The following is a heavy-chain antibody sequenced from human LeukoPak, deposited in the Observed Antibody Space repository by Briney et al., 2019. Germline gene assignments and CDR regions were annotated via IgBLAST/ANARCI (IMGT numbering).Heavy chain of an antibody. V-gene: IGHV1-2*02. CDR3: ARPSGGSLRDGFDI. CDR2: IKPNSGGT. D-gene: IGHD1-26*01. J-gene: IGHJ3*02. Sequence: ASVKVSCTASGYTFTAYYIHWVRQVPGQGLEWMGWIKPNSGGTNYAQKFQGRVTMTRDTSISTAYMELSSLRSDDTAVYYCARPSGGSLRDGFDIWGQGTMVTVSS. CDR1: GYTFTAYY.